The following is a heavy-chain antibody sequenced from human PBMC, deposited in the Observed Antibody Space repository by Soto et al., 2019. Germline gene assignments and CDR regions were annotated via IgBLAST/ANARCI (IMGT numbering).Heavy chain of an antibody. V-gene: IGHV3-48*02. CDR1: GFTFSSYS. CDR3: ASIDFWSGPTYDAFDI. D-gene: IGHD3-3*01. CDR2: ISSSSSTI. Sequence: GGSLRLSCAASGFTFSSYSMNWVRQAPGKGLEWVSYISSSSSTIYYADSVKGRFTISRDNAKNSLYLQMNSLRDEDTAVYYCASIDFWSGPTYDAFDIWGRGTMVTVSS. J-gene: IGHJ3*02.